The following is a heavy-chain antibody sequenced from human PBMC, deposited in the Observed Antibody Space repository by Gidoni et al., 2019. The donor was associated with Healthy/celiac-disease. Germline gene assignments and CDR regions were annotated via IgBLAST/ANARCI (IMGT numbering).Heavy chain of an antibody. Sequence: EVQLVEYGGGLVQPGRSLRLYCAASGFTLDDYAMHWVRQAPGKGLEWVSVISWNSGSIGYADSVKGRFTISRDNAKNSLYLQMNSLRAEDTALYYCAKGTGFGYINYYYYGMDVWGQGTTVTVSS. CDR1: GFTLDDYA. CDR3: AKGTGFGYINYYYYGMDV. CDR2: ISWNSGSI. D-gene: IGHD3-16*01. V-gene: IGHV3-9*01. J-gene: IGHJ6*02.